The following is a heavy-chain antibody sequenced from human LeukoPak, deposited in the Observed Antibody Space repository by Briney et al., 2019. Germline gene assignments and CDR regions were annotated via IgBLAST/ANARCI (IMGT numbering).Heavy chain of an antibody. D-gene: IGHD6-13*01. Sequence: SETLSLTCAVYGGSFSGYYWSWICQPPGKELEWIGEINHSGSTNYNPSLKSRVTISVDTSKNQFSLKLSSVTAADTAVYYCARGGIAAPGGDYYFDYWGQGTLVTVSS. CDR2: INHSGST. J-gene: IGHJ4*02. CDR1: GGSFSGYY. V-gene: IGHV4-34*01. CDR3: ARGGIAAPGGDYYFDY.